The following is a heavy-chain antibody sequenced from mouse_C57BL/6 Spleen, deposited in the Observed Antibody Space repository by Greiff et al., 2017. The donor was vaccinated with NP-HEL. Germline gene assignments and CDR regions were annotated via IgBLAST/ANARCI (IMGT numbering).Heavy chain of an antibody. V-gene: IGHV1-59*01. CDR1: GYTFTSYW. Sequence: QVQLQQPGAELVRPGTSVKLSCKASGYTFTSYWMHWVKQRPGQGLERIGVIDPSDSYTNYNQKFKGKATLTVDTSSSTAYMQLSSLTSEDSAVYYCARTPYGSMRAMDYWGQGTSVTVSS. CDR2: IDPSDSYT. D-gene: IGHD1-1*01. CDR3: ARTPYGSMRAMDY. J-gene: IGHJ4*01.